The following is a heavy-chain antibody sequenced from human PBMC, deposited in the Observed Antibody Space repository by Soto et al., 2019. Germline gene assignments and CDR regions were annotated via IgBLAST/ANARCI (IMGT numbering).Heavy chain of an antibody. D-gene: IGHD6-13*01. Sequence: EVQLMESGGGLVQPGGSLRLSCVASGFIFSNDVMSWVRQAPGKGLESVSIISASGAGTYYAESVKGRFTVSRDNSKNTLYLQMNSLRAEDTAVYYCARDRIAAAVSWFDPWGQGTLVTVSS. CDR2: ISASGAGT. V-gene: IGHV3-23*01. J-gene: IGHJ5*02. CDR3: ARDRIAAAVSWFDP. CDR1: GFIFSNDV.